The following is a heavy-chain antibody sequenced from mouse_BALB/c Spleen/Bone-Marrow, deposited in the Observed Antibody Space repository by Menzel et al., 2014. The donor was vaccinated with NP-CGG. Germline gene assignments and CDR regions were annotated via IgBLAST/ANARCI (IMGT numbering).Heavy chain of an antibody. CDR1: GFNIKDTY. Sequence: VQLQQSGAELVKPGASVKLSCTASGFNIKDTYMHWVKQRPEQGLEWIGRINPANGNTKYDPKFQGKATITADTSSNTAYLQLSSLTSEDTAVYYCARYYYGYYFDYWGQGTTLIVSS. J-gene: IGHJ2*01. V-gene: IGHV14-3*02. CDR2: INPANGNT. D-gene: IGHD1-1*01. CDR3: ARYYYGYYFDY.